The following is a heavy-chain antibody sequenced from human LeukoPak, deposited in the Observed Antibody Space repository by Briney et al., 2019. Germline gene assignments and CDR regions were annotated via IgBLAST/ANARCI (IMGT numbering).Heavy chain of an antibody. CDR2: ISYDGSNK. J-gene: IGHJ6*02. D-gene: IGHD4-17*01. CDR3: AKVSSTPYGDYLYYGMDV. CDR1: GFTFSSYG. Sequence: GGSLKLSCAASGFTFSSYGMHWVRQAPGKGLEWVAVISYDGSNKYYADSVKGRFTISRDNSKNTLYLQMNSLGAEDTAVYYCAKVSSTPYGDYLYYGMDVWGQGTTVTVSS. V-gene: IGHV3-30*18.